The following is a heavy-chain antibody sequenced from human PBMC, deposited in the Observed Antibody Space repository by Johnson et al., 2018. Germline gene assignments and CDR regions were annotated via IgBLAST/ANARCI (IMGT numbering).Heavy chain of an antibody. V-gene: IGHV3-11*04. D-gene: IGHD2-21*02. CDR3: ARGESVVMTAIGDV. CDR2: ISVSGNTI. CDR1: GFRFSDYY. J-gene: IGHJ6*04. Sequence: QVQLVESGGGLVKPGGSLRLSCAAAGFRFSDYYMSWIRQAPGKGLEWIAYISVSGNTIYYEDSVKGRLTISRDNAQNSVFLHMNSLGVEDTALYYCARGESVVMTAIGDVWGKGTMVTVSS.